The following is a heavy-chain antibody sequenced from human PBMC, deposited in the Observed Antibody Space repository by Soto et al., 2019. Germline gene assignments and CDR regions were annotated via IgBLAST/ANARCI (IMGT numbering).Heavy chain of an antibody. D-gene: IGHD6-13*01. J-gene: IGHJ6*02. CDR3: ASPIAAAGWYAMDV. CDR2: INAGNGNT. CDR1: GYTFTSYA. V-gene: IGHV1-3*01. Sequence: AASVKVSCKASGYTFTSYAIHWVRQAPGQRLEWMGWINAGNGNTKYSQKFQDRVTITRDTSATTAYMELSSLRSEDTAVYYCASPIAAAGWYAMDVWGQGTTVTVS.